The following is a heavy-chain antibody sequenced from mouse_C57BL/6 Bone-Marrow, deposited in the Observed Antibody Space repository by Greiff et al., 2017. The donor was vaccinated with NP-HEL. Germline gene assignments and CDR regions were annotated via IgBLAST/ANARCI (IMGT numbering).Heavy chain of an antibody. V-gene: IGHV1-55*01. CDR3: ARRLLQGAMDY. Sequence: LQPPWAVLLPPVSSVPLSCPSSGYTFTCYWLSWFKQRPGHGLAWIGDIYPGSGSTHYIEKFKSKATLTVDTSSSTADMQLSSLTSEDSAVYYCARRLLQGAMDYWGQGTSVTVSS. CDR1: GYTFTCYW. J-gene: IGHJ4*01. D-gene: IGHD2-3*01. CDR2: IYPGSGST.